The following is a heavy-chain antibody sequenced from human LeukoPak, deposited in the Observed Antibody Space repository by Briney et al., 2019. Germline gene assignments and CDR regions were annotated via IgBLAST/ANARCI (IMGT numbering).Heavy chain of an antibody. Sequence: GASVKVSCKASGYTFTDYYIHWVRQAPGQGLEWMGWINPNSGGTEYAQKFQGRVTMTRDMSTSTVYMELSSLRSEDTAVYYCARSSGAARPSLGYYMDVWGKGTTVTVSS. J-gene: IGHJ6*03. V-gene: IGHV1-2*02. CDR1: GYTFTDYY. CDR2: INPNSGGT. D-gene: IGHD6-6*01. CDR3: ARSSGAARPSLGYYMDV.